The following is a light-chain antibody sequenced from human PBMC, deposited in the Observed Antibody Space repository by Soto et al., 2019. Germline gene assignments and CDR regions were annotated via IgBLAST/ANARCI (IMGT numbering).Light chain of an antibody. J-gene: IGKJ2*01. CDR2: GVS. Sequence: EIVLTQSPGTLSLSLGERVTLSCRASQSVSSNYLAWYQQKPGQAPRLLIYGVSSRATGIPDRFTGSGSGRDFALTISRLEPEDFAVYYCQQYGRSPYSFGQGIKLEIK. CDR3: QQYGRSPYS. CDR1: QSVSSNY. V-gene: IGKV3-20*01.